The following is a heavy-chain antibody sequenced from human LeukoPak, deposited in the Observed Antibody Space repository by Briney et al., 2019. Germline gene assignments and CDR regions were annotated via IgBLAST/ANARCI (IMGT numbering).Heavy chain of an antibody. CDR3: TREEAGRILSGSGSYYPHFDF. V-gene: IGHV3-49*04. J-gene: IGHJ4*02. CDR2: IRSKAYGGTK. Sequence: PGRSLRLSCTASGFTFVDYAMNWVRPAPGKGLEWVGFIRSKAYGGTKEYAASVKGRFTISIDDSKSIAYLQMNSLKPEDTAVYYCTREEAGRILSGSGSYYPHFDFWGQGTLVTVSS. D-gene: IGHD3-10*01. CDR1: GFTFVDYA.